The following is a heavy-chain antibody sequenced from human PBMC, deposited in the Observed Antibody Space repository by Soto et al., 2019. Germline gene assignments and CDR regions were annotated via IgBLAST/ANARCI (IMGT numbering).Heavy chain of an antibody. V-gene: IGHV1-18*04. Sequence: QVRLVQSGAELKKPGASVKVSCKASGNPFISYAISWVRQAPGQGLEWMGRFSVYNGNTIYAQKFHDRLTVTTGTSSNTAYMELSRLTSDDAAVYYCLWSCTFGSRSDYWGQGTLVTVSS. J-gene: IGHJ4*02. CDR3: LWSCTFGSRSDY. CDR2: FSVYNGNT. CDR1: GNPFISYA. D-gene: IGHD2-15*01.